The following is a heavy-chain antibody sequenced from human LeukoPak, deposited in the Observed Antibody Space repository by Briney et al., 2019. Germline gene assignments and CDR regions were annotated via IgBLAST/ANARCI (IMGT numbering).Heavy chain of an antibody. V-gene: IGHV4-4*08. CDR2: VSTNGNT. CDR3: ARRGRRGHDRAFDI. CDR1: GASISSYY. D-gene: IGHD5-12*01. Sequence: SETLSLTCTVSGASISSYYWSWIRQPPGNGLEWIGYVSTNGNTNYNPSPTGRVTISVDTSKNQFSLKVSSVTAAETAVYYCARRGRRGHDRAFDIWGQGTMVTVSS. J-gene: IGHJ3*02.